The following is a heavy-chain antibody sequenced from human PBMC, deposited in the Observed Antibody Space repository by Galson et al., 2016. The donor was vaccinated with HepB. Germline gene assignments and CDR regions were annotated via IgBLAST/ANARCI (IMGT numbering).Heavy chain of an antibody. J-gene: IGHJ4*02. CDR3: AIGLVGSNTAFDS. CDR2: IYTSGAT. D-gene: IGHD1-26*01. Sequence: SLRLSCAASGFTVTRSYMTWVRQAPGKGLEWVSVIYTSGATYYADSVKGRLIMSRNNAKNTVDLQMSSLRTEDTAVNYCAIGLVGSNTAFDSWGQGPLVAVSS. V-gene: IGHV3-53*04. CDR1: GFTVTRSY.